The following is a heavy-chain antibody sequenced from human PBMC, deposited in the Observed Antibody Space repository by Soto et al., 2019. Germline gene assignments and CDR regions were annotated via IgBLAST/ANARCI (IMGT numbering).Heavy chain of an antibody. Sequence: QVKLVQSGAEVKKPGASVKVSCKASCYTFTSYGFIWVRQAPGHGLEWMRWISAYNGNTNYAQKVQGRVTMTIDTSASTAYMELSSLRSDDTAVYYCARDLGSYAIDSWGQGTLVTVSS. CDR1: CYTFTSYG. D-gene: IGHD1-26*01. CDR2: ISAYNGNT. CDR3: ARDLGSYAIDS. V-gene: IGHV1-18*01. J-gene: IGHJ4*02.